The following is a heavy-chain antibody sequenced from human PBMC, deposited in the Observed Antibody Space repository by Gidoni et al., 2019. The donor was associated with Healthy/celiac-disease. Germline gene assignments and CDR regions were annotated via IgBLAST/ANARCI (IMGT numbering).Heavy chain of an antibody. CDR2: IWYDGSNK. Sequence: QVQLVESGGVVVQPGRSLRLSCAASGFTFSSYGMHWVRQAPGTGLAWVAVIWYDGSNKYYADSVKGRFTISRDNSKNTLYLQMNSLRAEDTAVYYCARERVGSDTAMAHDAFDIWGQGTMVTVSS. J-gene: IGHJ3*02. CDR1: GFTFSSYG. V-gene: IGHV3-33*01. D-gene: IGHD5-18*01. CDR3: ARERVGSDTAMAHDAFDI.